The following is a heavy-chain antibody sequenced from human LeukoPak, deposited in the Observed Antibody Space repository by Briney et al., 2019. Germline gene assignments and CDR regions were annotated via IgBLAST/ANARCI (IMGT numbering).Heavy chain of an antibody. V-gene: IGHV1-18*04. CDR3: ARRSSDDAFDI. J-gene: IGHJ3*02. Sequence: ASVKVSCKAPGFIFSNFGFIWVRQAPGQGFEWLGWISGANGDTYYTRRFQGRFTITPDTSTNTAYMELRSLRSDDTALYYCARRSSDDAFDIWGQGTLVTVSS. CDR2: ISGANGDT. CDR1: GFIFSNFG.